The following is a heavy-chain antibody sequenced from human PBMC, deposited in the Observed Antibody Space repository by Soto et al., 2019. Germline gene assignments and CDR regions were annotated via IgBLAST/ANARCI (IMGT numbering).Heavy chain of an antibody. D-gene: IGHD2-21*02. Sequence: SETLSLTCTVSGGSISTSNYYWGWVRQPPGKWLEWIGNIYYTGTTYYNPSLKSRVTISVATSNLQFSLKLHFVTAVDPAVYFCATFVVPASRHTGFAFWGTGIMIIVSS. CDR1: GGSISTSNYY. CDR2: IYYTGTT. CDR3: ATFVVPASRHTGFAF. V-gene: IGHV4-39*01. J-gene: IGHJ4*02.